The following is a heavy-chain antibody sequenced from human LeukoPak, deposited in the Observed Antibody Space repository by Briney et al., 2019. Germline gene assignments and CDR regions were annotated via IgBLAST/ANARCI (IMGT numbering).Heavy chain of an antibody. V-gene: IGHV3-23*01. J-gene: IGHJ4*02. CDR3: AKDRRGAVAGNYY. D-gene: IGHD6-19*01. CDR1: GFTFSSYA. Sequence: PGGSLRLSCAASGFTFSSYAMSWVRQAPGKGLEWVSAISGSGGSTYCADSVKGRFTISRDNSKNTLYLQMNSLRAEDTAVYYCAKDRRGAVAGNYYWGQGTLVTVSS. CDR2: ISGSGGST.